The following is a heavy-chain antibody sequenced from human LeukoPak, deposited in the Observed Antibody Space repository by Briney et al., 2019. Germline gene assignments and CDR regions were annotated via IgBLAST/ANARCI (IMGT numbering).Heavy chain of an antibody. D-gene: IGHD3-3*02. J-gene: IGHJ5*02. V-gene: IGHV4-34*01. CDR3: ARGDRESHFWSGCGFDP. CDR1: GGSFSGYY. Sequence: PSETLSLTCAVYGGSFSGYYWSWIRQPPGKGLEWIGEINHSGSTNYNPSLKSRVTISVDTSKNQFSLKLSSVTAADTAVYYCARGDRESHFWSGCGFDPWGQGTLVTVSS. CDR2: INHSGST.